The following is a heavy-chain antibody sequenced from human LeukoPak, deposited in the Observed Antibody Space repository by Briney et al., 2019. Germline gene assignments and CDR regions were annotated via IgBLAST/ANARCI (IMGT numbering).Heavy chain of an antibody. D-gene: IGHD3-10*01. CDR2: ISYDGSNK. CDR3: ARQHYGDV. V-gene: IGHV3-30*03. CDR1: GFTFSSYG. Sequence: QTGGSLRLSCAASGFTFSSYGMHWVRQAPGKGLEWVAVISYDGSNKWYADSVKGRFTISRDNSKNTLYLQMNSLRAEDTAVYYCARQHYGDVWGQGTLVTVSA. J-gene: IGHJ4*02.